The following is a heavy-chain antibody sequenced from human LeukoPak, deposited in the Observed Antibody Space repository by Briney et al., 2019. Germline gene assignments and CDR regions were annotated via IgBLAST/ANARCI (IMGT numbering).Heavy chain of an antibody. CDR2: ISGSRITT. Sequence: PGGSLRLSCAASGFTFSSYAMSWVRQPPGKGLEWVSHISGSRITTYYADSVKGRFTISRDNSKNMLYLQMNSLRAEDTAVYYCARRAGAYSHPYDYWGQGTLVTVSS. CDR1: GFTFSSYA. V-gene: IGHV3-23*01. CDR3: ARRAGAYSHPYDY. D-gene: IGHD4/OR15-4a*01. J-gene: IGHJ4*02.